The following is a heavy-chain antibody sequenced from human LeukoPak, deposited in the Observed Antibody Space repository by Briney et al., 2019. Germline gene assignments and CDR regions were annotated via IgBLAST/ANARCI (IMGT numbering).Heavy chain of an antibody. Sequence: ASVKVSCKASGYTFTSYDINWVRQATGQGLEWMGWMNPNSGNTGYAQKFQGRVTMTRNTSISTAYMELSSLRSEDTAVYYCARDQGVYGDYYSRGMDVWGQGTTVTVSS. CDR2: MNPNSGNT. V-gene: IGHV1-8*01. CDR1: GYTFTSYD. J-gene: IGHJ6*02. CDR3: ARDQGVYGDYYSRGMDV. D-gene: IGHD4-17*01.